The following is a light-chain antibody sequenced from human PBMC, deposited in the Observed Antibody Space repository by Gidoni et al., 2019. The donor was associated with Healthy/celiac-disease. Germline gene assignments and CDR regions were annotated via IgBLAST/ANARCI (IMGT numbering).Light chain of an antibody. V-gene: IGLV1-44*01. CDR3: AAWDDSLNGYV. CDR1: SSNIGSNT. Sequence: QSVLTQPPSASGTPGQRVTISCSASSSNIGSNTVNWYHQLPGTAPKLLIYSNNQRPSGVPDRFSGSKSGTSASLAISGLQSEDEADYYCAAWDDSLNGYVFGTGTKVTVL. CDR2: SNN. J-gene: IGLJ1*01.